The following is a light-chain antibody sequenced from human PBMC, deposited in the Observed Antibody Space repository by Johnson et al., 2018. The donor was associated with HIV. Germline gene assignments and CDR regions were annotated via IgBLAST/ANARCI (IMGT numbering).Light chain of an antibody. Sequence: QPVLTQPPSVSAAPGQKVTISCSGSSSNIGNNYVSWYQQLPGTAPKLLIYDNNKRPSGIPDRFSGSKSGTSATLGITGLQTGDEADYYCGTWDSSLSAPLYVFGAWTKVTVL. CDR1: SSNIGNNY. V-gene: IGLV1-51*01. J-gene: IGLJ1*01. CDR2: DNN. CDR3: GTWDSSLSAPLYV.